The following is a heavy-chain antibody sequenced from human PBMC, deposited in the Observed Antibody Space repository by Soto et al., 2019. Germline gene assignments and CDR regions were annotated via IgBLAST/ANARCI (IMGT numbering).Heavy chain of an antibody. Sequence: GGSLRLSCAASGFTFSNAWMSWVRQAPGKGLEWVGRIKSKTDGGTTDYAAPVKGRFTISRDDSKNTLYLQMNSLKTEDTAVYYCTTEDYRGGFDAFDIWGQGTMVTVSS. J-gene: IGHJ3*02. V-gene: IGHV3-15*01. D-gene: IGHD4-17*01. CDR3: TTEDYRGGFDAFDI. CDR2: IKSKTDGGTT. CDR1: GFTFSNAW.